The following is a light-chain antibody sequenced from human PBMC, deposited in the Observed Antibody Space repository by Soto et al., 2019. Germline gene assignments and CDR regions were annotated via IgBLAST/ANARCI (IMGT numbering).Light chain of an antibody. V-gene: IGKV1-39*01. CDR1: ESIATF. CDR3: QHYYTNPPWM. CDR2: ATS. J-gene: IGKJ1*01. Sequence: DIQMTQSPSSLSASVGDRVTITCRASESIATFLNWYQEKPVKAPEVLIYATSILQSGVPSRFSGSGSGTDFPLTISSLQAEDFATYYHQHYYTNPPWMFGQGTKVQIQ.